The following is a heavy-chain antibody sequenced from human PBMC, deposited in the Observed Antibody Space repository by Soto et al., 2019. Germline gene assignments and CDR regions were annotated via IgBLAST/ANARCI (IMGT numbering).Heavy chain of an antibody. Sequence: GASVKVSCKASGYTFTSYGISWVRQAPGQGLEWMGWISAYNGNTNYAQKLQGRVTMTTDTSTSTAYMELRSLRSDDTAVYYCAREEGTGITGSHYYYYGMDVWGQGTTVTVSS. J-gene: IGHJ6*02. CDR1: GYTFTSYG. CDR3: AREEGTGITGSHYYYYGMDV. D-gene: IGHD1-20*01. V-gene: IGHV1-18*04. CDR2: ISAYNGNT.